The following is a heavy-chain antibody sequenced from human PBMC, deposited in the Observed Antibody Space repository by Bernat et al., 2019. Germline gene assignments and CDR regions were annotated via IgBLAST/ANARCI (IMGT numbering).Heavy chain of an antibody. Sequence: EVQLVQSGAEVKKPGESLRISCKGSGYSFTSYWISWVRQMPGKGLEWMGRIDPSDSYTNYSPSFQGHVTISADKSISTAYLQWSSLKASDTTMYYCARQGNSLNWFDPWGQGTLVTVSS. CDR3: ARQGNSLNWFDP. J-gene: IGHJ5*02. CDR1: GYSFTSYW. CDR2: IDPSDSYT. V-gene: IGHV5-10-1*03. D-gene: IGHD4-23*01.